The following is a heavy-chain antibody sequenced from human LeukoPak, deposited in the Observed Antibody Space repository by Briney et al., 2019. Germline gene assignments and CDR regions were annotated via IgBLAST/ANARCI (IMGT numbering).Heavy chain of an antibody. Sequence: GGSLRLSCAASGFTFSSYSMNWVRQAPGKGLEWVSSISSSSSYIYYADSVKGRFTISRDNAKNSLHLQMNSLRAEDTAVYYCARAYSSGYYDYWGQGTLVTVSS. CDR3: ARAYSSGYYDY. J-gene: IGHJ4*02. V-gene: IGHV3-21*01. CDR2: ISSSSSYI. CDR1: GFTFSSYS. D-gene: IGHD3-22*01.